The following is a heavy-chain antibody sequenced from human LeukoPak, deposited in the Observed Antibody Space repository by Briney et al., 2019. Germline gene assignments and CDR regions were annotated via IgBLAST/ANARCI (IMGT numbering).Heavy chain of an antibody. CDR2: IYTSGST. J-gene: IGHJ5*02. V-gene: IGHV4-61*02. D-gene: IGHD3-22*01. CDR1: GGSISSGSYY. CDR3: ARSIGGYYGNWFDP. Sequence: SETLSLTCTVSGGSISSGSYYWSWIRQPAGKGLEWIGRIYTSGSTNYNPSLKSRVTMSVDTSKNQFSLKLGSVTAADTAVYYCARSIGGYYGNWFDPWGQGTLVTVSS.